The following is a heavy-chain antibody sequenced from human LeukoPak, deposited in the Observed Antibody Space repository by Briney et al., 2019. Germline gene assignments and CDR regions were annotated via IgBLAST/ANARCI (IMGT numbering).Heavy chain of an antibody. Sequence: QTGGSLRLSCEASGFTFNNHAMTWVRQGPGKGLEWASTISGRADSTFYADSGKGRFTISRDNSKNTVYLQLNNLRDEDTAVYYCAKDSERYGVLEYWGQGTLVTVSS. CDR1: GFTFNNHA. CDR2: ISGRADST. D-gene: IGHD4-17*01. J-gene: IGHJ4*02. V-gene: IGHV3-23*01. CDR3: AKDSERYGVLEY.